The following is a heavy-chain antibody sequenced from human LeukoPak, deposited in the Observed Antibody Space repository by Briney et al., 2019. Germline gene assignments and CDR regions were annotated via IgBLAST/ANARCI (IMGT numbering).Heavy chain of an antibody. V-gene: IGHV3-20*03. CDR2: XXXNGGST. CDR3: VRDRCSSTSCHDSPNWFDP. J-gene: IGHJ5*02. D-gene: IGHD2-2*01. Sequence: SXXASGFTFDDXXMSWXXQAXGXXXXXXXGXXXNGGSTGYADSVKGRFTISRDNAKNSLYLQMNSLRAEDTALYYCVRDRCSSTSCHDSPNWFDPWGQGTLVTVSS. CDR1: GFTFDDXX.